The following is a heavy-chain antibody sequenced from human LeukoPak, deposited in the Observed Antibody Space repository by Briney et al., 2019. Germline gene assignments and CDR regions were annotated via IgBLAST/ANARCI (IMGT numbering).Heavy chain of an antibody. D-gene: IGHD6-13*01. CDR3: TASATPSSISSFDY. CDR2: IRYSGST. CDR1: GGSISNTNYY. V-gene: IGHV4-39*01. Sequence: SETLSLTCIVSGGSISNTNYYWGWIRQPPGKGLEWIGSIRYSGSTYYNPSLKNRVTISVDTSKNQFSLKLSSVTAADTAVYYCTASATPSSISSFDYWGQGTLVTVSS. J-gene: IGHJ4*02.